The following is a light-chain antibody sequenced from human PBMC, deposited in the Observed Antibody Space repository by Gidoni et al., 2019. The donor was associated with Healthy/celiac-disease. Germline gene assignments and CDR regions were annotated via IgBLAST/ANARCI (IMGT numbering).Light chain of an antibody. CDR3: AAWDDSLNGWV. V-gene: IGLV1-44*01. Sequence: QSVLTQPPSASGTPGQRVTISCSGTPPKLLIYSNNQRPSGVPDRFSGSKSGTSASLAISGLQSEDEADYYCAAWDDSLNGWVFGGGTKLTVL. CDR2: SNN. J-gene: IGLJ3*02.